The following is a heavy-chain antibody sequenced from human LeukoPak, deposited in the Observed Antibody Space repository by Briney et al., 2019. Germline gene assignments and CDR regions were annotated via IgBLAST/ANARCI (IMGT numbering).Heavy chain of an antibody. V-gene: IGHV3-21*01. J-gene: IGHJ4*02. CDR2: ISSSGAYI. Sequence: GGSLRLSCAASGFSFNSYSMTWVRQAPGKGLECVSSISSSGAYIYYTDSVKGRFTISRDNAKNSLYLQMNSLSAEDTAVYYCVRVAYDVLTGYENYYDYWGQGTLITVSS. D-gene: IGHD3-9*01. CDR1: GFSFNSYS. CDR3: VRVAYDVLTGYENYYDY.